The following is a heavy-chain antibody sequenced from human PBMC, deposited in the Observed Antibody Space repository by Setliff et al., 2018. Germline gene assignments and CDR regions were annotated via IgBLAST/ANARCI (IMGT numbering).Heavy chain of an antibody. Sequence: GGSLRLSCAASGFTFSSYAMTWVRQAPGKGLEWVSSISGGGGRTYYADSVKGRFTISRDNSENTLYLQMNSLRADDTAVYYCARGTSGRDAFDIWGQGTMVTVSS. CDR3: ARGTSGRDAFDI. CDR1: GFTFSSYA. V-gene: IGHV3-23*01. CDR2: ISGGGGRT. D-gene: IGHD2-2*01. J-gene: IGHJ3*02.